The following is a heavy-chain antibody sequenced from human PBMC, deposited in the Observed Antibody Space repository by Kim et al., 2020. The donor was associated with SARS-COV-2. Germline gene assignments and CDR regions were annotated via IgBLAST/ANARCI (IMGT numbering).Heavy chain of an antibody. CDR2: ISYDGSNK. J-gene: IGHJ4*02. CDR3: ARMKQQLVFDYFDY. V-gene: IGHV3-30*04. CDR1: GFTFSSYA. D-gene: IGHD6-13*01. Sequence: GGSLRLSCAASGFTFSSYAMHWVRQAPGKGLEWAAVISYDGSNKYYADSVKGRFTISRDNSKNKLYLQMNSLRAEDTAVYYCARMKQQLVFDYFDYWGQGTLVTVSS.